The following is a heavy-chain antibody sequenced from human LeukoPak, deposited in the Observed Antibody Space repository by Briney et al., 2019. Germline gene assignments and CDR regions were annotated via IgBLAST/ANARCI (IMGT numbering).Heavy chain of an antibody. CDR3: AGHKTLGSCIGEYIEF. CDR1: GYTFSDYW. D-gene: IGHD5-12*01. V-gene: IGHV5-51*01. CDR2: IFPADSDT. J-gene: IGHJ1*01. Sequence: GESLKISCQVSGYTFSDYWIGWVRQMPGKGLEWMGFIFPADSDTRYSPSFQGQVVISVDKSITSAYLQWSSLKASDTAMYYCAGHKTLGSCIGEYIEFWGQGTLVTVSS.